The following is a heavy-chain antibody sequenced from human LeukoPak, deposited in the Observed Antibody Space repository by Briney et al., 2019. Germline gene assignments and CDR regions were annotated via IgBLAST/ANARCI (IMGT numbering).Heavy chain of an antibody. CDR2: INPSGGST. CDR3: ARDLFPDDSSGYAFDS. Sequence: GASVKVSCKASGYIFTAYYMHWVRQPPGQGLEWMGIINPSGGSTGYAQKFQGRVTMTRDTYTSTVYMELSSLRSEDTAVYYCARDLFPDDSSGYAFDSWGQGTLVTVSS. CDR1: GYIFTAYY. J-gene: IGHJ4*02. D-gene: IGHD3-22*01. V-gene: IGHV1-46*01.